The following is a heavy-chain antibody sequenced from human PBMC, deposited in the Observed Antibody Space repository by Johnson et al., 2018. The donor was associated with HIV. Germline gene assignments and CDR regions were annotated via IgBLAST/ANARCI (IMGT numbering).Heavy chain of an antibody. Sequence: EVQLVESGGGLVQPGGSLRLSCAASGFTFSSNAMSWVRQAPVKGLEWVSGISGSGGSTYYADSVKGRFTISRDNSKNTLYLQMNSLRAEDTAVYYCARDAYYGSGSYPDAFDIWGQGTMVTVSS. CDR2: ISGSGGST. CDR1: GFTFSSNA. J-gene: IGHJ3*02. CDR3: ARDAYYGSGSYPDAFDI. D-gene: IGHD3-10*01. V-gene: IGHV3-23*04.